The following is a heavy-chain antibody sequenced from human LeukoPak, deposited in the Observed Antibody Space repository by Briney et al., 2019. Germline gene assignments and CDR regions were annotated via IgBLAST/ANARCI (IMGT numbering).Heavy chain of an antibody. CDR3: ARDQYYYGSGSYNY. Sequence: ASVKVSCTASGYTFTGCYMNWVRQAPGQGLEWMGGINPNSGGTNYAQKFQGRVTMTRDTSISTDYLELSMQRFDDTAVSYCARDQYYYGSGSYNYWGQGTLVTVSS. J-gene: IGHJ4*02. CDR1: GYTFTGCY. V-gene: IGHV1-2*02. D-gene: IGHD3-10*01. CDR2: INPNSGGT.